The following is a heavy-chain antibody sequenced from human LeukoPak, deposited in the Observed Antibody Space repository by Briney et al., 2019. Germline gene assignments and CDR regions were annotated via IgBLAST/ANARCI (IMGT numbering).Heavy chain of an antibody. CDR1: GFTFSSYA. D-gene: IGHD6-19*01. V-gene: IGHV3-23*01. CDR2: ITRSGGST. CDR3: ASEYNIGGFDY. J-gene: IGHJ4*02. Sequence: GGSLRLSCAASGFTFSSYAMSWVRQAPGKGLEWVSAITRSGGSTYYADSVKGRFTISRDNSRNTLYVQMNSLRAEDTAVYFCASEYNIGGFDYWGQGTLVTVSS.